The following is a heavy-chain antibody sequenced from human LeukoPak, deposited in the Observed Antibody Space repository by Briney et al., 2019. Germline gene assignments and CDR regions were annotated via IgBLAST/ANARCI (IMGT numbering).Heavy chain of an antibody. CDR1: GFTFDDYG. Sequence: AGGSLRLSCAASGFTFDDYGMSWVRQAPGKGVEGVGFIRSKAYGGTTEYAASVKGRFTISRDDSKSIAYLQMNSLKTADTAVYYCTRGLDAEGGTTGYIYYYYYYMDVWGKGTTVTISS. CDR3: TRGLDAEGGTTGYIYYYYYYMDV. D-gene: IGHD4-17*01. CDR2: IRSKAYGGTT. V-gene: IGHV3-49*04. J-gene: IGHJ6*03.